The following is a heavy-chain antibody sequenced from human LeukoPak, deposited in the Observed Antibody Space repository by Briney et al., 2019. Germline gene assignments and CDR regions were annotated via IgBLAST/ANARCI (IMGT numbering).Heavy chain of an antibody. CDR2: TSYDESNK. Sequence: GGSLRFSCAASGFTFSGYAMHWVRQAPGNGLEWVSVTSYDESNKYYADSVKGRFTISRDNSKNTLYLQMNSLRADDTAMYYCARTGTDAFDIWGQGTMVTVSS. V-gene: IGHV3-30-3*01. CDR3: ARTGTDAFDI. CDR1: GFTFSGYA. D-gene: IGHD1/OR15-1a*01. J-gene: IGHJ3*02.